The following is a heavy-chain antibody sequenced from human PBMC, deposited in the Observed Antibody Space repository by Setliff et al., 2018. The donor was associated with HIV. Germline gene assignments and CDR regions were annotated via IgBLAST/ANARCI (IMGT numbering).Heavy chain of an antibody. CDR1: GYTFDSYG. J-gene: IGHJ4*02. CDR2: ITDYNGNT. D-gene: IGHD5-18*01. CDR3: ARTLPQYTNLFDY. V-gene: IGHV1-18*01. Sequence: ASVKVSCKASGYTFDSYGISWVRQAPGQGLEWMGWITDYNGNTNYAQKFQGRVTMTRDTSISTAYMELSRLRSDDTAVYYCARTLPQYTNLFDYWGQGTLVTVSS.